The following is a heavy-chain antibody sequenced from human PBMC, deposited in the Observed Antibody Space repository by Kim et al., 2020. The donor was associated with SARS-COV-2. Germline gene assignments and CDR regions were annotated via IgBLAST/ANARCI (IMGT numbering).Heavy chain of an antibody. D-gene: IGHD3-22*01. Sequence: QKLQGRVTMTTDTSTSTAYMELRSLRSDDTAVYYCARDYYDSSGALYFDYWGQGTLVTVSS. J-gene: IGHJ4*02. CDR3: ARDYYDSSGALYFDY. V-gene: IGHV1-18*01.